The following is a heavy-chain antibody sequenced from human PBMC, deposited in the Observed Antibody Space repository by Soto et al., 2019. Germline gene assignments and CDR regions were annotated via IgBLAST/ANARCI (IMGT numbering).Heavy chain of an antibody. CDR3: AREAVVVVAATLDDYYYGMDV. J-gene: IGHJ6*02. D-gene: IGHD2-15*01. CDR1: GGSISSGDYY. CDR2: IYYSGST. V-gene: IGHV4-30-4*01. Sequence: QVQLQESGPGLVKPSQTLSLTCTVSGGSISSGDYYWSWIRQPPGKGLEWIGYIYYSGSTYYNPSVKSRVSISVDTSKNQFSLKLSSVTAADTAVYYCAREAVVVVAATLDDYYYGMDVWGQGTTVTVSS.